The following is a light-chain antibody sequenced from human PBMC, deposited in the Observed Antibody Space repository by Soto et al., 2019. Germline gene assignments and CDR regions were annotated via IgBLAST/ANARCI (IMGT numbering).Light chain of an antibody. CDR2: EVT. CDR1: NSDVGDYNY. CDR3: SSYTRKSTLDV. J-gene: IGLJ1*01. V-gene: IGLV2-14*01. Sequence: QSALTQPASVSGSPGQSITISCTGTNSDVGDYNYVSWYQQHPGKVPKLIIYEVTDRPSGVSDRFSGSKSGSTASLTISGLQPEDEADYYCSSYTRKSTLDVFGTGTKLTVL.